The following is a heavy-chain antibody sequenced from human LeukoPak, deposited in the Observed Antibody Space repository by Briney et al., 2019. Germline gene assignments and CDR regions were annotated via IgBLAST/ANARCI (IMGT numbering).Heavy chain of an antibody. CDR1: GGSISSYY. D-gene: IGHD3-10*01. J-gene: IGHJ4*02. V-gene: IGHV4-59*01. CDR3: AREKRITMVRGVIITSGFDY. CDR2: IYYSGST. Sequence: PSETLSLTCTVSGGSISSYYWSWIRQPPGKGLGWIGYIYYSGSTNYNPSLKSRVTISVDTSKNQFSLKLSSVTAADTAVYYCAREKRITMVRGVIITSGFDYWGQGTLVTVSS.